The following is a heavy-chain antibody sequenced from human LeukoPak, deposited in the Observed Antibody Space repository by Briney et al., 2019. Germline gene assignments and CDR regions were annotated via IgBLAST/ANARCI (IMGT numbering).Heavy chain of an antibody. CDR3: AKFLPTHIVVANYYFDY. CDR2: INWNGGST. J-gene: IGHJ4*02. D-gene: IGHD2-21*01. V-gene: IGHV3-20*04. Sequence: GGSLRLSCAASGFTFDDYGMSWVRQAPGKGLEWVSGINWNGGSTGYADSVKGRFTISRDNSKNTLYLQMNSLRAEDTAVYYCAKFLPTHIVVANYYFDYWGQGTLVTVSS. CDR1: GFTFDDYG.